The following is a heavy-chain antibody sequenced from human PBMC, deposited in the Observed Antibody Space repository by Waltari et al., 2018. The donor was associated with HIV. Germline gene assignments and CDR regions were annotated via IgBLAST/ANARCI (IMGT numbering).Heavy chain of an antibody. D-gene: IGHD1-1*01. CDR3: ARLERGDDYFDY. CDR2: IWYDGSNK. Sequence: QVQLVESGGGVVQPGRSLRLSCAASGFTFSSYGMHWVRQAPGKGLEWVAVIWYDGSNKYYADSVKGRFTISRDNSKNTLYLQMNSLRAEDTAVYYCARLERGDDYFDYWGQGTLVTVSS. V-gene: IGHV3-33*01. J-gene: IGHJ4*02. CDR1: GFTFSSYG.